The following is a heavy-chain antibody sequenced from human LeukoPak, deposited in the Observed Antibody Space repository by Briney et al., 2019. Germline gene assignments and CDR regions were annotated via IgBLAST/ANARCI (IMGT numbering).Heavy chain of an antibody. D-gene: IGHD3-10*01. CDR1: GGSLSSSRYY. CDR3: ASLRKSLLGFGELNGSDI. J-gene: IGHJ3*02. CDR2: MQYSGRN. V-gene: IGHV4-39*01. Sequence: SETLSLTRTVPGGSLSSSRYYWGWVRQPRGKGLEWIGRMQYSGRNLHNPPLRSRVPIPVYTHKNHFSLRLSSATAADTTVYYCASLRKSLLGFGELNGSDIWGQGTMVTASS.